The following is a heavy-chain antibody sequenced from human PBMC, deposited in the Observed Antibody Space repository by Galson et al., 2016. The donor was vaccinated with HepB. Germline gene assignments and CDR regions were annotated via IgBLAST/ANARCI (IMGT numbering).Heavy chain of an antibody. CDR3: ARETVEVPSATRWLDP. J-gene: IGHJ5*02. CDR2: VSNSAPT. Sequence: SETLSLTCTVSGDSVTYDSWNWIRQPPGKGLEWIAYVSNSAPTNYNPSLESRLTISLDTSKNQISLRLRSVTAADTAVYYCARETVEVPSATRWLDPWGQGTLVIVSS. CDR1: GDSVTYDS. D-gene: IGHD2-15*01. V-gene: IGHV4-59*02.